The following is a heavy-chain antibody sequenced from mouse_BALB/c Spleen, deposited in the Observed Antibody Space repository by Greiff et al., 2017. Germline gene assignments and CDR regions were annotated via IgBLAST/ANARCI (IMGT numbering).Heavy chain of an antibody. J-gene: IGHJ3*01. D-gene: IGHD1-1*01. CDR2: IYPGSGST. CDR1: GYNFTSYW. Sequence: QVQLQQPGAELVKPGTSVKLSCKASGYNFTSYWINWVKLRPGQGLEWIGDIYPGSGSTNYNEKFKSKATLTVDTSSSTAYMQLSSLASEDSALYYCARREYYGAWFAYWGQGTLVTVSA. CDR3: ARREYYGAWFAY. V-gene: IGHV1-55*01.